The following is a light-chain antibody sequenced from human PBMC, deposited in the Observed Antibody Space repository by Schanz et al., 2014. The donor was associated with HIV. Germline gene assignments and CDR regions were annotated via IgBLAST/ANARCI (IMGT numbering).Light chain of an antibody. V-gene: IGLV2-14*01. J-gene: IGLJ3*02. Sequence: QSALTQPASVSGSPGQSITISCTGTSSDVGGYNYVSWYQQHPGKVPKLMIYDVSNRPSGVSNRFSGSKSGNTASLTVSGLQADDEADYYCGSYGGSDNMVFGGGTKLTVL. CDR3: GSYGGSDNMV. CDR2: DVS. CDR1: SSDVGGYNY.